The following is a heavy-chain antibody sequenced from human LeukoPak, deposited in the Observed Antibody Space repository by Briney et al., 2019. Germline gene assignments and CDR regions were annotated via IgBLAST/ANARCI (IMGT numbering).Heavy chain of an antibody. CDR3: ARMDGSNWTFDY. D-gene: IGHD6-13*01. Sequence: PSETLSLTCTVSGDSINNYYWTWIRQPAGKGLEWIGRIFPTWNTNYNPSLKSRVTMSVDTSKNQFSLKVSSVTAADTAVYYCARMDGSNWTFDYWGQGTLVTVSS. CDR2: IFPTWNT. CDR1: GDSINNYY. V-gene: IGHV4-4*07. J-gene: IGHJ4*02.